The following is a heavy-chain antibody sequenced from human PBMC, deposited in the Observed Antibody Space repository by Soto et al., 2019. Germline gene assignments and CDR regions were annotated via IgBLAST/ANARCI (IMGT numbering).Heavy chain of an antibody. CDR3: LCVSGADRNLVAY. D-gene: IGHD5-12*01. CDR2: ISYGGGHE. J-gene: IGHJ4*02. Sequence: QPGGSLRLSCAASGFTFRSNGMHWVRQAPGKGLECVAVISYGGGHEYYADSVKGRFTISRDNSKNTLFLQMNSLRPDDTAVYYCLCVSGADRNLVAYWAQGSSVPASS. V-gene: IGHV3-30*03. CDR1: GFTFRSNG.